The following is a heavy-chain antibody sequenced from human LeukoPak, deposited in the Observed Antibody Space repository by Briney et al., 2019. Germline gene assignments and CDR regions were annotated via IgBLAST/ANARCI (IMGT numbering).Heavy chain of an antibody. CDR1: GGSISSYY. Sequence: KSSETLSLTCTVSGGSISSYYWSWMRQPPGKGLEWIGYIYYSWSTNYNPSLKSRVTISVDTSKNQFSLKLSSVTAADTAVYYCASSPRVDTAMVLFDPWGQGTLVTVSS. V-gene: IGHV4-59*01. J-gene: IGHJ5*02. D-gene: IGHD5-18*01. CDR2: IYYSWST. CDR3: ASSPRVDTAMVLFDP.